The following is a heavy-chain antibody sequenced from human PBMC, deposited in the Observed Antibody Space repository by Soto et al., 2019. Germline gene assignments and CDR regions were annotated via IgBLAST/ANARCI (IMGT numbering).Heavy chain of an antibody. CDR2: INPNSGGT. CDR3: ASAYSGYRDLLDY. Sequence: ASVKVSCQASGYTFTGYYMHWVRQAPGQGLEWMGWINPNSGGTNYAQKFQGWVTMTRDTSISTAYMELSRLRSDDTAVYYCASAYSGYRDLLDYWGQGPLVTVST. J-gene: IGHJ4*02. V-gene: IGHV1-2*04. CDR1: GYTFTGYY. D-gene: IGHD5-12*01.